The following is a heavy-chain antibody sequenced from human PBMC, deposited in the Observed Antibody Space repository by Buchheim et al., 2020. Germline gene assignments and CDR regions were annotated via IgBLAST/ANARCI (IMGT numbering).Heavy chain of an antibody. CDR3: AKLTKTGNGRGWFGP. D-gene: IGHD3-10*01. CDR1: GFTFNNCD. V-gene: IGHV3-23*01. Sequence: EVRLLESGGGLVQRGGSLGLSFAASGFTFNNCDMAWVRQAPGKGLEWVSLIGGSGGGTYYADSVQGRFTISRDNSKNMLYLQMNSLRAEDAAMYYCAKLTKTGNGRGWFGPWGQGTL. J-gene: IGHJ5*02. CDR2: IGGSGGGT.